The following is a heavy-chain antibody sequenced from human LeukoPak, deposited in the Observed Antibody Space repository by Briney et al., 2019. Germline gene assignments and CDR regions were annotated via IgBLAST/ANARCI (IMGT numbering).Heavy chain of an antibody. V-gene: IGHV3-30*04. CDR3: AKVSLNMVNDAFDI. D-gene: IGHD4/OR15-4a*01. CDR2: ISFDGTDA. Sequence: RSGGSLRLSCAASGFTFSSYAIHWVRQAPGKGLEWVAVISFDGTDAFYADSVKGRFTISRDNSKNTLYLQMNSLRAEDTAMYYCAKVSLNMVNDAFDIWGQGTMVSVSS. J-gene: IGHJ3*02. CDR1: GFTFSSYA.